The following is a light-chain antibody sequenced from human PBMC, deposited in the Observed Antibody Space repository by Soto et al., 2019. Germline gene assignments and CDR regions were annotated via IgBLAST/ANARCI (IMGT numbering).Light chain of an antibody. CDR2: RDS. CDR3: QVWDSSTVV. CDR1: NIGSKN. Sequence: SYELTQPLSVSVALGQTARITCGGNNIGSKNVHWYQQKPGQAPVLVIYRDSNRPSGIPERFSGSNAGNTATLTISRAQAGDEAEYYCQVWDSSTVVFGTGTKLTVL. J-gene: IGLJ1*01. V-gene: IGLV3-9*01.